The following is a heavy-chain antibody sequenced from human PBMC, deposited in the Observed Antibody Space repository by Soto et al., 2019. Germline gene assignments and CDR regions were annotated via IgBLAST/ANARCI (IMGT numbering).Heavy chain of an antibody. CDR1: GGLFSSYA. D-gene: IGHD3-22*01. J-gene: IGHJ4*02. Sequence: QEQLVQSGAEVKKPGSSVKVSCKASGGLFSSYAISWVRQAPGQGLEWMGGIIPVFSTAYYAQKFQGRVTINADESTNTAYMALSSLRSEDTAMYYCARGGSGYVWFNKFWGQGSLVTVSS. CDR2: IIPVFSTA. CDR3: ARGGSGYVWFNKF. V-gene: IGHV1-69*01.